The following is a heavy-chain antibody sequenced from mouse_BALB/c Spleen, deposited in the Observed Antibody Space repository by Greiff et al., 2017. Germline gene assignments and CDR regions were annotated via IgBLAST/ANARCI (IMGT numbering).Heavy chain of an antibody. CDR1: GYTFTSYV. J-gene: IGHJ4*01. V-gene: IGHV1-14*01. D-gene: IGHD2-2*01. Sequence: VQLKESGPELVKPGASVKMSCKASGYTFTSYVMHWVKQKPGQGLEWIGYINPYNDGTKYNEKFKGKATLTSDKSSSTAYMELSSLTSEDSAVYYCARGTLGYLYAMDYWGQGTSVTVSS. CDR2: INPYNDGT. CDR3: ARGTLGYLYAMDY.